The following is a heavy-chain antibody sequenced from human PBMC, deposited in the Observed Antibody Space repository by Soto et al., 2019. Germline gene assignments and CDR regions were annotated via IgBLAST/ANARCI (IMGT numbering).Heavy chain of an antibody. CDR2: INPNSGGT. CDR3: ARGRKSSYGAPNYYYYGMDV. J-gene: IGHJ6*02. D-gene: IGHD5-18*01. Sequence: ASVKVSCKASGYTFTGYYMHWVRQAPGQGLEWMGWINPNSGGTSYAQKFQGWVTMTRDTSISTAYMELSRLRSDDTAVYYCARGRKSSYGAPNYYYYGMDVWGQGTTVTVSS. V-gene: IGHV1-2*04. CDR1: GYTFTGYY.